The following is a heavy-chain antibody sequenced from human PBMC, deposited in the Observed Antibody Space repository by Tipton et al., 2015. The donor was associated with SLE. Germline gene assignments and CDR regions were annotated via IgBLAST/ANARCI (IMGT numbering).Heavy chain of an antibody. Sequence: SLRLSCAASGFTFGNYYMNWVRQAPGKGLEWVSVISAGGGTTYYADSVKGRFTISRDDSKNTLYLHMNGLRVEDTAIYHCAKDPDSSRTYSYFDFWGQGTLVTVSS. J-gene: IGHJ4*02. CDR2: ISAGGGTT. V-gene: IGHV3-23*01. CDR1: GFTFGNYY. CDR3: AKDPDSSRTYSYFDF. D-gene: IGHD1-26*01.